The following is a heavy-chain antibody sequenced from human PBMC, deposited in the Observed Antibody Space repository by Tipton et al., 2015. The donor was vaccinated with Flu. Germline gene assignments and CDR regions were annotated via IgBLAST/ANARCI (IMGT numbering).Heavy chain of an antibody. Sequence: QLVQSGPEVKKPGASVKVSCKASGYTFPSYGISWVRQAPGQGREWMGGFSAYNGNGIYAQKFQGRVTMTTDTSTSSAYMELRGLRTDDTAVYYWVRGEFPAKTMEAFDIWGQGTMVTVSS. J-gene: IGHJ3*02. CDR3: VRGEFPAKTMEAFDI. CDR2: FSAYNGNG. D-gene: IGHD4/OR15-4a*01. V-gene: IGHV1-18*01. CDR1: GYTFPSYG.